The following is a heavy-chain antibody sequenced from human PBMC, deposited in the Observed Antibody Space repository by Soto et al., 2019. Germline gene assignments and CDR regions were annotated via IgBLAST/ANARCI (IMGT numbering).Heavy chain of an antibody. J-gene: IGHJ3*02. CDR3: ASRYGGSYLAWDI. V-gene: IGHV4-39*01. CDR2: IYNSGST. Sequence: PSETLSLTCTVSGGSVSRSYYYWGWIRQPPGKGLEWIASIYNSGSTYYNPSLKSRATISVDTSKNQISLKLSSVTAADTAVYYCASRYGGSYLAWDIWGQGSMVTVSS. D-gene: IGHD1-26*01. CDR1: GGSVSRSYYY.